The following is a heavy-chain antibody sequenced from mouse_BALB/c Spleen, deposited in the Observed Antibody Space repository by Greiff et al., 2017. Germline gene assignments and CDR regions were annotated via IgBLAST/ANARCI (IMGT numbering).Heavy chain of an antibody. CDR3: GKGGGLLPLDY. Sequence: EVQRVESGPELVKPGASVKISCKASGYTFTDYNMHWVKQSHGKSLEWIGYIYPYNGGTGYNQKFKSKATLTVDNSSSTAYMELRSLTSEDSAVYYCGKGGGLLPLDYWGQGTTLTVSS. J-gene: IGHJ2*01. V-gene: IGHV1S29*02. CDR2: IYPYNGGT. D-gene: IGHD2-3*01. CDR1: GYTFTDYN.